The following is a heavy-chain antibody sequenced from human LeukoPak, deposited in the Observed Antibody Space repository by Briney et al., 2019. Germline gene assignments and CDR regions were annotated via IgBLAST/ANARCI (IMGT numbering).Heavy chain of an antibody. CDR3: AKRGVVIRVFLVGFHKEAYYFDC. J-gene: IGHJ4*02. CDR1: GITLSNYG. V-gene: IGHV3-23*01. CDR2: LSGSGGGT. Sequence: GGSLRLSCAVSGITLSNYGMSWVRQAPGKGLEWVAGLSGSGGGTNYADSVQGRFTISRDNPKNTLYLQMNSLRAEDTAVYFCAKRGVVIRVFLVGFHKEAYYFDCWGQGTLVTVSS. D-gene: IGHD3-10*01.